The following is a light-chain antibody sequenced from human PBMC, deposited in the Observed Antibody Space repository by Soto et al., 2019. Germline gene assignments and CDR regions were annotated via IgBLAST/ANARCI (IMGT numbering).Light chain of an antibody. CDR1: QSVSSN. Sequence: EIVMTQSPATLSVSPGERATLSCMASQSVSSNLAWYQQKPGQAPRLLIYGASTMATGIPARFSGSGSGTEFTLTISSLQSEDFAVYYCQQYNNWPPMYTFGQGTKLEIK. CDR2: GAS. J-gene: IGKJ2*01. V-gene: IGKV3-15*01. CDR3: QQYNNWPPMYT.